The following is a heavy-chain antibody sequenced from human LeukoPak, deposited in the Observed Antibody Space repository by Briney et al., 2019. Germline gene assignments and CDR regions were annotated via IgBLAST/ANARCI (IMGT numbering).Heavy chain of an antibody. Sequence: GGFLRLSCAASGFTFSSYGMHWVRQAPGKGLEWVAFIRYDGSNKYYADSVKGRFTISRDNSKNTLYLQMNSLRAEDTAVYYCANSPTYSNYDYYYYYMDVWGKGTTVTVSS. CDR3: ANSPTYSNYDYYYYYMDV. CDR1: GFTFSSYG. J-gene: IGHJ6*03. CDR2: IRYDGSNK. D-gene: IGHD4-11*01. V-gene: IGHV3-30*02.